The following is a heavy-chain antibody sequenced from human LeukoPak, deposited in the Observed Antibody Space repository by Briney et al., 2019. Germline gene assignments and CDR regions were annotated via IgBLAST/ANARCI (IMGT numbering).Heavy chain of an antibody. V-gene: IGHV3-49*03. Sequence: GGSLRLSCTASGFTFGDYAMSWFRQAPGKGLEWVGFIRSKAYGGTTEYAASVKGRFTISRDDSKSIAYPQMNSLKTEDTAVYYCTRAIPMVRGVRWFDPWGQGTLVTVSS. D-gene: IGHD3-10*01. CDR3: TRAIPMVRGVRWFDP. J-gene: IGHJ5*02. CDR1: GFTFGDYA. CDR2: IRSKAYGGTT.